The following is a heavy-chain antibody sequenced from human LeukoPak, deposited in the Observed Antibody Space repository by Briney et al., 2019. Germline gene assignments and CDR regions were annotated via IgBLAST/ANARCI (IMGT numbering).Heavy chain of an antibody. J-gene: IGHJ4*02. CDR3: AREYHGFDY. Sequence: PGGSLRLSCAASGFTFSNYWMIWVRQAPGKGLERVANINQDGSQRDYVDSVKGRCTISRNNARNSLYLQMKSLRAEDTAVYYCAREYHGFDYWGQGTLVTVSS. D-gene: IGHD1-14*01. V-gene: IGHV3-7*05. CDR2: INQDGSQR. CDR1: GFTFSNYW.